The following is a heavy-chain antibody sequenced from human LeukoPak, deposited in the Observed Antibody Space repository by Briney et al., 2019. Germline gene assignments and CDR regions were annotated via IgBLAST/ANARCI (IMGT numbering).Heavy chain of an antibody. CDR3: ARVHSIRFLEWLADYYYGMDV. Sequence: ASVKVSCKASGYTFTSYGICWVRQAPGQGLEWMGWISAYNGNTNYAQKLQGRVTMTTDTSTSTAYMELRSLRSDDTAVYYCARVHSIRFLEWLADYYYGMDVWGQGTTVTVSS. D-gene: IGHD3-3*01. J-gene: IGHJ6*02. CDR1: GYTFTSYG. V-gene: IGHV1-18*01. CDR2: ISAYNGNT.